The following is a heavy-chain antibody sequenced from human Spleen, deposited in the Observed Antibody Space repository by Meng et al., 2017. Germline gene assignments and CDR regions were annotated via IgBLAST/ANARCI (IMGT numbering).Heavy chain of an antibody. Sequence: GESLKISCSASGFTFSDYYINWIRQAPGKGLEWISYISSNGGSRYYADSVKGRFTVSRDNAKNSLYLQMNSLRAEDTAIYYCARDSYSVRTFDIWGQGTRVTVSS. CDR3: ARDSYSVRTFDI. CDR1: GFTFSDYY. D-gene: IGHD1-26*01. V-gene: IGHV3-11*04. CDR2: ISSNGGSR. J-gene: IGHJ3*02.